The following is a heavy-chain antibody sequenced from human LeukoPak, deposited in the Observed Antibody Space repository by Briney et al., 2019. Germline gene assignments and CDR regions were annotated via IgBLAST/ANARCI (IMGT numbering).Heavy chain of an antibody. D-gene: IGHD3-3*01. CDR3: AKDQTIFGVVQDQYFDY. CDR1: GFTFSSYA. V-gene: IGHV3-23*01. J-gene: IGHJ4*02. CDR2: ISGSGGST. Sequence: GGSLRLSRAASGFTFSSYAMSWVRQAPGKGLEWVSAISGSGGSTYYADSVKGRFTISRDNSKNTLYLQMNSLRAEDTAVYYCAKDQTIFGVVQDQYFDYWGQGTLVTVSS.